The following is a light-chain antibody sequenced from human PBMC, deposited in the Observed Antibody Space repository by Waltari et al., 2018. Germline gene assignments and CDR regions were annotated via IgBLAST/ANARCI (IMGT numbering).Light chain of an antibody. CDR2: GVS. CDR1: QTISNH. CDR3: QHSDGPSP. J-gene: IGKJ2*01. V-gene: IGKV1-39*01. Sequence: DIQMTQSPSSLSASVGDRVTITCRASQTISNHLNWYQHKPGQAPRLLIFGVSSLRGGVPSRFRGSGSETDFTLTISGLQPEDLATYYCQHSDGPSPFGQGTQLEIK.